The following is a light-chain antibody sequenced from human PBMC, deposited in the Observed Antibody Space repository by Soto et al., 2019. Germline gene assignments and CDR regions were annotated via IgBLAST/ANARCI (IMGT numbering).Light chain of an antibody. Sequence: EIVMTQSRATLSVCPGERCSLSCMALQDIKHYLAWFQQKPGQSPRLLIYGASTRATAVPARFSGSGSGTEFTLSISSLQSEDFELYYCQQYNSWPRTFGQGTKVDIK. J-gene: IGKJ1*01. CDR3: QQYNSWPRT. V-gene: IGKV3-15*01. CDR2: GAS. CDR1: QDIKHY.